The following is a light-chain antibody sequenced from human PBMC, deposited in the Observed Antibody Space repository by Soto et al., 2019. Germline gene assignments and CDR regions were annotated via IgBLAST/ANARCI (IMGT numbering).Light chain of an antibody. Sequence: QTVVTQPPSVSGAPGQRVTISCTGSSSNIGAGYDVHWYQQLPGTAPKLLIYGNSTRPSGVPDRFSGSKSGTSASLAITGLQAEDEADYYCQSYDSSLSAYVFGTGTKLTVL. CDR3: QSYDSSLSAYV. J-gene: IGLJ1*01. CDR1: SSNIGAGYD. CDR2: GNS. V-gene: IGLV1-40*01.